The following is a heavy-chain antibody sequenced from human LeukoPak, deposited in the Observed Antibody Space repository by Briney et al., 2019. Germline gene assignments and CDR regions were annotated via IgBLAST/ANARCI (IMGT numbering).Heavy chain of an antibody. J-gene: IGHJ4*02. Sequence: SVKVSCKASGGTFSSYAISWVRQAPGQGLEWMGGIIPIFGTANYAQKFQGRVTITADESTSTAYMELSSLRSEDTAVYYCARIAIKYYDSSGYLDYWGQGTLVTVSS. D-gene: IGHD3-22*01. CDR1: GGTFSSYA. V-gene: IGHV1-69*13. CDR3: ARIAIKYYDSSGYLDY. CDR2: IIPIFGTA.